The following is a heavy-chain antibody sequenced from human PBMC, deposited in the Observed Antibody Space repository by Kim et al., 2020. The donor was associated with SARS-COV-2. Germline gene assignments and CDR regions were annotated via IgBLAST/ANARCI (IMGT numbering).Heavy chain of an antibody. CDR3: VKDYYSSSWYRFDY. CDR2: ISWNSGNI. Sequence: GGSLRLSCAASGFTFDDHAMHWVRQAPGKGLEWVSGISWNSGNIGYADSVKGRFTISRDNAKNSLYLHMNSLRPEDTALYYCVKDYYSSSWYRFDYWGQGTLVTVSS. D-gene: IGHD6-13*01. V-gene: IGHV3-9*01. J-gene: IGHJ4*02. CDR1: GFTFDDHA.